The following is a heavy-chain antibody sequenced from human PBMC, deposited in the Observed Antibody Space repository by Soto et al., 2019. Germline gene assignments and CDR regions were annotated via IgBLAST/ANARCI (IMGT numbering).Heavy chain of an antibody. CDR3: ARRGGDYNYFDH. J-gene: IGHJ4*02. Sequence: EVQLVESGGGLVQPGGSLRLSCAASGFLFSTYWMFWVRQAPRKGLLWVSRIKSDGSSTSYADSVKGRFTISRDNTKNTLYRQMTSLRAEVTAVYYCARRGGDYNYFDHWGQGILVTVSS. CDR2: IKSDGSST. V-gene: IGHV3-74*01. CDR1: GFLFSTYW. D-gene: IGHD2-21*01.